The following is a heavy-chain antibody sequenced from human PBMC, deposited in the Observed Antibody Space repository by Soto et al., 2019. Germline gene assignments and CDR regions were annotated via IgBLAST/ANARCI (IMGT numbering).Heavy chain of an antibody. CDR3: ARGWFFLVGGVIMGYYHYGPDV. Sequence: ASVKVSCKASGYTFTSYGISWVRQAPGQGLEWMGWISAYNGNTNYAQKLQGRVTMTTDTSTSTAYMELRSLRSDDTAVYYCARGWFFLVGGVIMGYYHYGPDVWGQGTTVTVP. V-gene: IGHV1-18*01. D-gene: IGHD3-10*01. CDR1: GYTFTSYG. J-gene: IGHJ6*02. CDR2: ISAYNGNT.